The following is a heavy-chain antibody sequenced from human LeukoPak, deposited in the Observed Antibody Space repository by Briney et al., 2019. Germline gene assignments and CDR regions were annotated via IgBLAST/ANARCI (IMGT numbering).Heavy chain of an antibody. CDR2: ISSNGGST. CDR3: VRGVPMVRGVYDY. J-gene: IGHJ4*02. Sequence: QAGGSLRLSCSASAFTISSYAMHWVRQAPGKGLEYVSAISSNGGSTYYADSVKGRFTISRDNSKNTLYLQMSSLRAEDTAVYYCVRGVPMVRGVYDYWGQGPLVTVSS. V-gene: IGHV3-64D*06. CDR1: AFTISSYA. D-gene: IGHD3-10*01.